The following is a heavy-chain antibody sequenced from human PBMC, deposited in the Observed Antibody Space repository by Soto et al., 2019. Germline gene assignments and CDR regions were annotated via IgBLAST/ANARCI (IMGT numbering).Heavy chain of an antibody. CDR3: ARFYLVRGVMGAFDI. V-gene: IGHV4-31*03. J-gene: IGHJ3*02. CDR1: GGSISSGGYY. CDR2: IYYIGST. Sequence: SETLSLTCTVSGGSISSGGYYWSWIRQHPGKGLEWIGYIYYIGSTCYNPSLKSRVSISVDTSKNQFSLKLSSVTAADTAVYYCARFYLVRGVMGAFDILVQGTMVT. D-gene: IGHD3-10*01.